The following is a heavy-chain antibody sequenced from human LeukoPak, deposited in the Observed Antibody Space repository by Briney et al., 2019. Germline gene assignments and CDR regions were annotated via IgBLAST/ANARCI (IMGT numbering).Heavy chain of an antibody. Sequence: SQTLSLTCAISGDSVSSNSTAGNWIRQSPSRGLEWLGRTFYRSKWFNDYAVSVKSRIIINPDTSKNQFSVQLNSVTPEDTAVYYCARAYLSGSYSSWGQGTLVTVSS. V-gene: IGHV6-1*01. J-gene: IGHJ4*02. CDR2: TFYRSKWFN. D-gene: IGHD1-26*01. CDR1: GDSVSSNSTA. CDR3: ARAYLSGSYSS.